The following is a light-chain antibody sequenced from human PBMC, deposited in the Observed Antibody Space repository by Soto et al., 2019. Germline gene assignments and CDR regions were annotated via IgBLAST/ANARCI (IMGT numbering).Light chain of an antibody. CDR1: SSNIGAGYD. J-gene: IGLJ1*01. CDR3: QSFDRSLMV. CDR2: GNN. V-gene: IGLV1-40*01. Sequence: QSVLTQPPSVSGAPGQRVTISCAGSSSNIGAGYDVHWYQQLPGTAPKLLIYGNNNRPSGVPDRFSGSKSGTSASLGITGLQAEDEADYYCQSFDRSLMVFGTGPSYRP.